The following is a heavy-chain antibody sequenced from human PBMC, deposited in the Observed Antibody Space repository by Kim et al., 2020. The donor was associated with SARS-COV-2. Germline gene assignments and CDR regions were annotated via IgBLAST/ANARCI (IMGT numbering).Heavy chain of an antibody. CDR1: GFTFNTYT. D-gene: IGHD3-10*01. Sequence: RGSLRLSCAASGFTFNTYTMDWVRQAPGKGLEWVSSITVSSTHIYYADSVKGRFTISRDNARNSVYLQMNSLRVDDTAVYYCARGWFGQVGDYWGQGTRVTVSS. J-gene: IGHJ4*02. CDR3: ARGWFGQVGDY. V-gene: IGHV3-21*01. CDR2: ITVSSTHI.